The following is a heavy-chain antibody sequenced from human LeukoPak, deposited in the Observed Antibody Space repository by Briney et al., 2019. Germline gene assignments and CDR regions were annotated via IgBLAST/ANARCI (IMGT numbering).Heavy chain of an antibody. CDR3: AKDSTIFGANTHFDY. Sequence: PGGSPRLSCVGSAFTFSSYAMSWVRQAPGKGLEWVSAIVGSGTNTYYADSVKGRFTISRDNSKNTVYLQMNSLRADDTAVYYCAKDSTIFGANTHFDYWGQGTLVTVSS. D-gene: IGHD3-3*01. CDR1: AFTFSSYA. J-gene: IGHJ4*02. V-gene: IGHV3-23*01. CDR2: IVGSGTNT.